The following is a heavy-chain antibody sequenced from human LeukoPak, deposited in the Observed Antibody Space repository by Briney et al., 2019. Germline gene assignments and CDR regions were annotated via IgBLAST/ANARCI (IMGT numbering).Heavy chain of an antibody. D-gene: IGHD3-22*01. CDR3: AKGSYYDSSGFFYFDY. CDR1: GFTFSSYA. J-gene: IGHJ4*02. Sequence: GGSLRLSCAASGFTFSSYAMSWVRQAPGKGLEWVSGISGSGDNTYYADSVKGRFTISRDNSKNTLYVQVNSLGTEDTAAYYCAKGSYYDSSGFFYFDYWGQGTLVTVSS. CDR2: ISGSGDNT. V-gene: IGHV3-23*01.